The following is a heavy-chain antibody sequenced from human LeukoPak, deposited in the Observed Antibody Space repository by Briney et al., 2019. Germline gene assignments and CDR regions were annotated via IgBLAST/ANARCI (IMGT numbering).Heavy chain of an antibody. CDR3: ARGYYDLLTGHVVTYYFDY. CDR1: GYTFTNYA. D-gene: IGHD3-9*01. Sequence: ASVKVSCTASGYTFTNYAVHWVRQAPGQRLEWMGWINAGNGKTNYSQKFQVRVTLTRDTSASTVYMELSSLRSEDTAVYYCARGYYDLLTGHVVTYYFDYWGQGTLVTVSS. J-gene: IGHJ4*02. V-gene: IGHV1-3*01. CDR2: INAGNGKT.